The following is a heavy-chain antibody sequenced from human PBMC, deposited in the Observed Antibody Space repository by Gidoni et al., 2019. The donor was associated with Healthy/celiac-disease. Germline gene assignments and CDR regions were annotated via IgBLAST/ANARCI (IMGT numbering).Heavy chain of an antibody. CDR1: GYTFTGSY. Sequence: QVQLVQSGAEVKKPGASVTVSCKASGYTFTGSYMHWVRQAPGQGLEWMGWINPNSGGTNYAQKFQGRVTMTRDTSISTAYMELSRLRSDDTAVYYCAREGTQWPGRYYYYGMDVWGQGTTVTVSS. V-gene: IGHV1-2*02. CDR3: AREGTQWPGRYYYYGMDV. D-gene: IGHD6-19*01. J-gene: IGHJ6*02. CDR2: INPNSGGT.